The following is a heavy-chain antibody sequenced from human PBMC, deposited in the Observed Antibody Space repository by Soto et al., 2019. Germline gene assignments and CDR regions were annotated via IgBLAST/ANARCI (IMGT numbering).Heavy chain of an antibody. CDR1: GGTFSSYA. D-gene: IGHD3-16*01. CDR3: ARASGRRGESYGMDV. V-gene: IGHV1-69*13. J-gene: IGHJ6*02. CDR2: IIPIFGTA. Sequence: GASVKVSCKASGGTFSSYAISWVRQAPGQGLEWMGGIIPIFGTANYAQKFQGRVKITADESTSTAYMELSSLRSEDTAVYYCARASGRRGESYGMDVWGQGTTVTVSS.